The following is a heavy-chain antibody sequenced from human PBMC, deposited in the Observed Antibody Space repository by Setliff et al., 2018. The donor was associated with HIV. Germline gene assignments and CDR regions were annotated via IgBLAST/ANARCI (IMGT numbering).Heavy chain of an antibody. D-gene: IGHD3-22*01. CDR1: GFTFSDYA. CDR3: AREMPMIYWYFDL. J-gene: IGHJ2*01. CDR2: ISYDGSNK. Sequence: GGSLRLSCAASGFTFSDYAMTWVRQAPGKGLEWVAVISYDGSNKYYADSVRGRFTISRDNSKNTLCLQMNSLRTEDTAVYYCAREMPMIYWYFDLWGRGTLVTVSS. V-gene: IGHV3-30*01.